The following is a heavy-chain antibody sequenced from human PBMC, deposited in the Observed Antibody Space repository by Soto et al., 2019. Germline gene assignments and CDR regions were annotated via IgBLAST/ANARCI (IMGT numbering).Heavy chain of an antibody. CDR1: GYTFTSYA. D-gene: IGHD2-2*01. J-gene: IGHJ3*02. CDR3: ARELPAGAFDI. CDR2: INAGNGNT. Sequence: QVQLVQSGAEVKKPGASVKVSCKASGYTFTSYAMHWVRQAPGQRLEWMGWINAGNGNTKYSQKFQDRVTITRDTPASTAYMELSRLRSEDTAVYYCARELPAGAFDIWGQGTMVPVSS. V-gene: IGHV1-3*01.